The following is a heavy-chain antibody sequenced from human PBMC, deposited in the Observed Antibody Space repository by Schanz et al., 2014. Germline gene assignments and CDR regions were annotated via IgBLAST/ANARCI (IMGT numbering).Heavy chain of an antibody. J-gene: IGHJ3*02. D-gene: IGHD3-10*01. V-gene: IGHV3-53*01. Sequence: EVQLMESGGGLVKPGGSLRLSCAASGFAVDNYYMSCVRQAPGRGLEWVSIIFTDGRTYYADSVKGRFTISRDSSKNTLFLQMNSLRAEDTAVYYCAKGRFGELSAFDIWGQGTMVTVSS. CDR3: AKGRFGELSAFDI. CDR1: GFAVDNYY. CDR2: IFTDGRT.